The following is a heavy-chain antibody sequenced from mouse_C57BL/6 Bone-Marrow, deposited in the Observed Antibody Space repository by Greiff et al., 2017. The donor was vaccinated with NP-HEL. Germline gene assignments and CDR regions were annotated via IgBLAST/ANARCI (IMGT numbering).Heavy chain of an antibody. J-gene: IGHJ3*01. D-gene: IGHD2-5*01. CDR1: GYTFTDYN. CDR3: ARSPSYYSNWGFAY. CDR2: INPNNGGT. Sequence: EGKRQESGQERGKKGASVKIPCKASGYTFTDYNMDWVKQSHGKSLEWIGDINPNNGGTIYNQKFKGKATLTVDKSSSTAYMELRSLTSEDTAVYYCARSPSYYSNWGFAYWGQGTLVTVSA. V-gene: IGHV1-18*01.